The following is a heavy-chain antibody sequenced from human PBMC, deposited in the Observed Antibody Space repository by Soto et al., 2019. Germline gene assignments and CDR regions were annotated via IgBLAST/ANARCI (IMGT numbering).Heavy chain of an antibody. CDR2: IYYSGST. CDR3: ARHPPYGPLDY. CDR1: GDSGGFISSSSYH. Sequence: SETLSLTCTVSGDSGGFISSSSYHWGWIRQPPGEGLEWIGNIYYSGSTYYNPSLKSRVTISGDTSKNQFSLRLTSVTAADTAVYYCARHPPYGPLDYWGQGTLVTVSS. V-gene: IGHV4-39*01. D-gene: IGHD4-17*01. J-gene: IGHJ4*02.